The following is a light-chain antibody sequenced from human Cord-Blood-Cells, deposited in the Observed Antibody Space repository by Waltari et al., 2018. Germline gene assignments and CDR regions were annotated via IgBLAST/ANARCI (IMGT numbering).Light chain of an antibody. J-gene: IGLJ1*01. CDR2: GNG. V-gene: IGLV1-40*01. CDR3: QSYDSSLSGYV. CDR1: SSNIGAGYD. Sequence: QSVLTQPPSVSGAPGQRVTISCTGSSSNIGAGYDVHWYQQLPGTAPKLLIYGNGYRPSGVPDRVTGSKSGTSASLAITGLQAEDEADYYCQSYDSSLSGYVFGTGTKVTVL.